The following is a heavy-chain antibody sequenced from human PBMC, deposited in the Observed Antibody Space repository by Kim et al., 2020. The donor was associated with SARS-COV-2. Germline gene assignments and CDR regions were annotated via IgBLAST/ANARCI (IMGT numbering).Heavy chain of an antibody. CDR3: ARPKSFSSSWDGADAFDI. J-gene: IGHJ3*02. V-gene: IGHV3-21*01. Sequence: GGSLRLSCAASGFTFSSYSMNWVRQAPGKGLEWVSSISSSSSYIYYADSVKGRFTISRDNAKNSLYLQMNSLRAEDTAVYYCARPKSFSSSWDGADAFDIWGQGTMVTVSS. CDR2: ISSSSSYI. D-gene: IGHD6-13*01. CDR1: GFTFSSYS.